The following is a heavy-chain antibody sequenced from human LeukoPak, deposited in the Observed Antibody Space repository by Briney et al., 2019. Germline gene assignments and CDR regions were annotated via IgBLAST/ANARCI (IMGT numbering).Heavy chain of an antibody. CDR2: IIPIFGTA. CDR1: GGTFSSYA. J-gene: IGHJ5*02. CDR3: ARGIWNWIAAHAVLVNNWFDP. D-gene: IGHD6-6*01. Sequence: SVKVSCKASGGTFSSYAISWVRQAPGQGLEWMGGIIPIFGTANYAQKFQGRVTITADESTSTAYMELSSLRSEDTAVYYCARGIWNWIAAHAVLVNNWFDPWGQGTLVTVSS. V-gene: IGHV1-69*13.